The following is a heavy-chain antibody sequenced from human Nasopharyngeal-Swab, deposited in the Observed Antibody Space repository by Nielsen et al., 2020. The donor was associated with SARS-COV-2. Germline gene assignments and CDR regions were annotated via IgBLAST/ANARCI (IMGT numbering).Heavy chain of an antibody. D-gene: IGHD2-2*01. CDR1: GFTFSSYA. V-gene: IGHV3-30-3*01. CDR3: ARDCCQLPLYYSDY. CDR2: ISYDGSNK. Sequence: GESLKISCAASGFTFSSYAMHWVRQAPGKGLEWVAVISYDGSNKYYADSVKGRFTISRDNSKNTLYLQMNSLRAEDTAVYYCARDCCQLPLYYSDYWGQGTLVTVSS. J-gene: IGHJ4*02.